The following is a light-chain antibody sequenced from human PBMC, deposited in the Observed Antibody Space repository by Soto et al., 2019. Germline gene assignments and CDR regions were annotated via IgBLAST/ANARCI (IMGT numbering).Light chain of an antibody. Sequence: EIILTQSPASLSVSPGERATLSCRASQSVNNNFAWYQQKPGQAPRLLIYGASTRATGIPGRFRGSGSGTEFTLTITSLQSEDFAVYFCQQYNSLPPDTFGQGTKLEIK. V-gene: IGKV3-15*01. J-gene: IGKJ2*01. CDR3: QQYNSLPPDT. CDR1: QSVNNN. CDR2: GAS.